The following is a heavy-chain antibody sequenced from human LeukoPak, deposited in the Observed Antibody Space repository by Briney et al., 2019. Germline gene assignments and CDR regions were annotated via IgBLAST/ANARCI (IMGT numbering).Heavy chain of an antibody. D-gene: IGHD3-10*01. Sequence: SVKVSCKASGGTFSSYAISWVRQAPGQGLEWMGRIIPIFGTANYAQKFQGRATITTDESTSTAYMELSSLRSEDTAVYYCAREDYGSGSTHYYFDYWGQGTLVTVSS. CDR1: GGTFSSYA. CDR3: AREDYGSGSTHYYFDY. V-gene: IGHV1-69*05. CDR2: IIPIFGTA. J-gene: IGHJ4*02.